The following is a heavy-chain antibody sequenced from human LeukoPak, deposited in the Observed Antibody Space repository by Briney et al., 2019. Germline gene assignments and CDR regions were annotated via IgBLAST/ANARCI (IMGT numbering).Heavy chain of an antibody. J-gene: IGHJ4*02. CDR1: GFTFSSYW. V-gene: IGHV3-74*01. Sequence: GGSLRLSCAASGFTFSSYWMHWVRQAPGKGLVWVSRINSDGSSTSYADSVKGRFTISRDNAKNTLYLQMNSLRAEDTAVYYCARDLGQYYDFWSGYYPFDYWGQGTLVTVSS. CDR2: INSDGSST. CDR3: ARDLGQYYDFWSGYYPFDY. D-gene: IGHD3-3*01.